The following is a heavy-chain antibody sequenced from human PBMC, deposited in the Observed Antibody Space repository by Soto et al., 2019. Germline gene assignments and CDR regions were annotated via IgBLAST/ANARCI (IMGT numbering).Heavy chain of an antibody. Sequence: GGSLRLSCEASGFTFSRVSMNWVRQVPGKGLEWVASISSGSSDTWYADSVKGRFIISRDNAKNSLYLQMNSLRAEDTAVYYCARGGAATPYYYGMDVWGQGTTVTVSS. V-gene: IGHV3-21*01. D-gene: IGHD2-15*01. J-gene: IGHJ6*02. CDR2: ISSGSSDT. CDR1: GFTFSRVS. CDR3: ARGGAATPYYYGMDV.